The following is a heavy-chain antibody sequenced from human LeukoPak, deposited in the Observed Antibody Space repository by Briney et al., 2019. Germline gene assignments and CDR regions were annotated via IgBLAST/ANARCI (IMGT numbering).Heavy chain of an antibody. Sequence: GASVKVSCKPSGYTFTSFGISWVRQAPGQGLEWMGWIGAYNGDTNYAQKFQGRVTMTTDTSTSTAYMDLRSLRSDDTAVYYCTRDHCRGDNCPSFDYWGRGTLVTVSS. CDR1: GYTFTSFG. V-gene: IGHV1-18*04. CDR3: TRDHCRGDNCPSFDY. J-gene: IGHJ4*02. D-gene: IGHD2-15*01. CDR2: IGAYNGDT.